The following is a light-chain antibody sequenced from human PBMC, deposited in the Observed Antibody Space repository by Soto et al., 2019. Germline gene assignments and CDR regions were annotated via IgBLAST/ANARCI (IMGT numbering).Light chain of an antibody. Sequence: QSVLTQPPSVSGAPGQRVTISCTGSSSNIGAGYDVHWYQQLPGTAPKLLIYGNSNRPSGVPDRFSGSKSGTSASLAITGLQAEDEADSYCQSYDSSLYVAFGGGTKLTVL. CDR1: SSNIGAGYD. CDR2: GNS. J-gene: IGLJ2*01. CDR3: QSYDSSLYVA. V-gene: IGLV1-40*01.